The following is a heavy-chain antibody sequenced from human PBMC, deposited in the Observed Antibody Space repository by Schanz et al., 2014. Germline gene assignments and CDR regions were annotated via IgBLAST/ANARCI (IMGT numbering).Heavy chain of an antibody. D-gene: IGHD1-26*01. CDR2: ISAYSGNS. CDR3: ARFNSGSHSPPYYYYGMDV. V-gene: IGHV1-18*01. J-gene: IGHJ6*02. Sequence: QVQLVQSGAEVKKPGASVKVSCKASGYTLTGFGVSWVRQAPGQGREWMGWISAYSGNSKYAQKLQGRVTMTTDTSTNTAYMELRSLTSDDKAVYYCARFNSGSHSPPYYYYGMDVWGQGTTVTVSS. CDR1: GYTLTGFG.